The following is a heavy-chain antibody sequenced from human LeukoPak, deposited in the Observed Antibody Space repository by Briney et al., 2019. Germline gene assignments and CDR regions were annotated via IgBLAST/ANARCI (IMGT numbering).Heavy chain of an antibody. CDR3: ARDLWFVTDIVVVVAAKRQYGMDV. CDR1: GYTFTGHL. J-gene: IGHJ6*02. Sequence: ASVKVSCKASGYTFTGHLLHWIRQAPGQRPEWMGWINPNSGGTTYAPKFRGRVTMTKDTSISTVYMELSSLRSDDTALYYCARDLWFVTDIVVVVAAKRQYGMDVWGQGTTVTVSS. D-gene: IGHD2-15*01. V-gene: IGHV1-2*02. CDR2: INPNSGGT.